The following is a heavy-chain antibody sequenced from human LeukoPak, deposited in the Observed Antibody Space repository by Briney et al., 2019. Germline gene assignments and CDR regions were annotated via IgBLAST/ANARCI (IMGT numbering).Heavy chain of an antibody. J-gene: IGHJ4*02. CDR3: ARGHRGYSADY. D-gene: IGHD5-18*01. CDR2: IYSGGST. CDR1: GFTVSSNC. Sequence: QPGGSLRLSCAASGFTVSSNCMSWVRQAPGKGLEWVSVIYSGGSTYYADSVKGRFTISRHNFKNTLYLQMNSLRAEDTAVYYCARGHRGYSADYWGQGTLVTVSS. V-gene: IGHV3-53*04.